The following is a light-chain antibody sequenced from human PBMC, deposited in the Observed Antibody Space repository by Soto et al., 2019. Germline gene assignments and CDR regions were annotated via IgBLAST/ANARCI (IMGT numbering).Light chain of an antibody. V-gene: IGLV2-8*01. J-gene: IGLJ2*01. CDR2: EVS. Sequence: QSALTQPPSASGSPGQSVTISCTGTSSDVGGYNYVSWYQQHPGKAPKLIIYEVSKRPSGVPDRFSGSKSGNTASLTVSGLHADDEADYYCSSHAGSINVAFGGGTKLTVL. CDR3: SSHAGSINVA. CDR1: SSDVGGYNY.